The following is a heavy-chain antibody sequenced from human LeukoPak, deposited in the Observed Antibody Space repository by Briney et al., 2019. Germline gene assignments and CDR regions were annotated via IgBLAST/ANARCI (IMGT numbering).Heavy chain of an antibody. J-gene: IGHJ4*02. V-gene: IGHV2-5*02. CDR3: THCYDSNGYYAYFDY. CDR1: GFSLSTTGVG. D-gene: IGHD3-22*01. Sequence: SGPTLVKPTQTLTLTCTFSGFSLSTTGVGVGWIRQPPGKALEWLALIYWDDGKRYSPSLKSRLTITKDTSKNQVVLRMTNMDPVDTATYYCTHCYDSNGYYAYFDYWGQGILVTVSS. CDR2: IYWDDGK.